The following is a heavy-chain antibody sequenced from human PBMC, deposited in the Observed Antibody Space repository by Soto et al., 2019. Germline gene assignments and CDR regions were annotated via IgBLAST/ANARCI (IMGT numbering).Heavy chain of an antibody. V-gene: IGHV4-30-4*01. CDR1: GGSISSGDYY. Sequence: TLSLTCTVSGGSISSGDYYWSWIRQPPGKGLEWIGYIYYSGSTYYNPSLKSRVTVSVDTSKNQFSLKLSSVTAADTAVYYCALGVDFGSGWGRPGWFDPWGQGTLVTVSS. J-gene: IGHJ5*02. CDR3: ALGVDFGSGWGRPGWFDP. D-gene: IGHD3-3*01. CDR2: IYYSGST.